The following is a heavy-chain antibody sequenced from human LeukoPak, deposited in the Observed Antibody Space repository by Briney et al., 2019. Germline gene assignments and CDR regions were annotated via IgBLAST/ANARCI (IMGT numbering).Heavy chain of an antibody. CDR3: ASRGSGSSKVYYYYYYGMDV. CDR2: VNHSGST. CDR1: GGSFSGYY. V-gene: IGHV4-34*01. J-gene: IGHJ6*02. D-gene: IGHD3-10*01. Sequence: KPSETLSLTCAVYGGSFSGYYWSWIRHPPGKGLGWNGVVNHSGSTNYNPSLKSQVTISVDPSKNQFSLRPSSVTAADPSVYYCASRGSGSSKVYYYYYYGMDVWGQGTTVTASS.